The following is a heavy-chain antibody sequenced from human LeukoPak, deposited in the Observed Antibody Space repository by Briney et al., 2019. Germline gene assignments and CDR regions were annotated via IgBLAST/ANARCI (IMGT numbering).Heavy chain of an antibody. CDR3: ATKLGMGWYFDL. J-gene: IGHJ2*01. Sequence: GGSLRLSCAASGFTFSTYSMNWVRQAPGKGLEWVSYISPSSGTIYYADSVRGRFTISRDNARNSLYLQMNSLRDEDTAVYYCATKLGMGWYFDLWGRGTLITVSS. V-gene: IGHV3-48*02. D-gene: IGHD7-27*01. CDR2: ISPSSGTI. CDR1: GFTFSTYS.